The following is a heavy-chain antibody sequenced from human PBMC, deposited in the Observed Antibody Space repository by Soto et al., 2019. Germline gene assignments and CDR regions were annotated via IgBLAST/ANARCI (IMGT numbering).Heavy chain of an antibody. CDR2: ISAYNGNT. V-gene: IGHV1-18*04. CDR3: ARDSNWNYRYYYGMDV. CDR1: GYTFTSYG. Sequence: ASVKVSFKASGYTFTSYGISWVRQAPGQGLEWMGWISAYNGNTNYAQKLQGRVTMTTDTSTSTAYMELRSLRSDDTAVYYCARDSNWNYRYYYGMDVWGQGTTVTV. J-gene: IGHJ6*02. D-gene: IGHD1-7*01.